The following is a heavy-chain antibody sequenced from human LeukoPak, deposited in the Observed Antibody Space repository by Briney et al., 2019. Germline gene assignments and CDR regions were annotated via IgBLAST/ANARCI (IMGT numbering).Heavy chain of an antibody. Sequence: ASVTVSFKASGDTFTNYFVHWVRQAPGQGPEWMGLIHTSGGSTSYAQKFQGRVTMTGDTSTSTVYMELSSLRSEDTAVYYCARGDDHYYYALDVWGQGTTVAVSS. D-gene: IGHD5-24*01. CDR3: ARGDDHYYYALDV. CDR2: IHTSGGST. CDR1: GDTFTNYF. V-gene: IGHV1-46*01. J-gene: IGHJ6*02.